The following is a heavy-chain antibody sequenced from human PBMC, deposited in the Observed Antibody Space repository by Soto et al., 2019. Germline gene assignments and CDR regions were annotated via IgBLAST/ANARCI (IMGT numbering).Heavy chain of an antibody. Sequence: QVQLVQSGAEVKKPGSSVKVSCKASGGTFSSYSINWVRQAPGQGLEWMGEIIPIFGTANYAQKFQGRVTITADDTTSTAYMELSSLRSEDTAVYYCARDGGRHSGGIDYWGQGTLVTVSS. J-gene: IGHJ4*02. D-gene: IGHD1-26*01. CDR1: GGTFSSYS. V-gene: IGHV1-69*01. CDR2: IIPIFGTA. CDR3: ARDGGRHSGGIDY.